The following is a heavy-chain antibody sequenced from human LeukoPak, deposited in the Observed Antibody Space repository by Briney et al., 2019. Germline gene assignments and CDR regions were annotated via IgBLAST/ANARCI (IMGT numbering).Heavy chain of an antibody. CDR1: GVSISSYY. V-gene: IGHV4-59*01. Sequence: KPSETLSLTCTVSGVSISSYYWSWIRQPPGKGLEWIGYIYYSGSTNYNPSLKSRVTISVDTSKSQFSLKLSSVTAADTGVYYCARDRREHYYYYYMDVWGKGTTVTVSS. CDR2: IYYSGST. D-gene: IGHD1-14*01. CDR3: ARDRREHYYYYYMDV. J-gene: IGHJ6*03.